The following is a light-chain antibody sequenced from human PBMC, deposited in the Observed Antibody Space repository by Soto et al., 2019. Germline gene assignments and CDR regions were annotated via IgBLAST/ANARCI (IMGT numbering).Light chain of an antibody. CDR3: QQSYTTPVYS. V-gene: IGKV1-39*01. Sequence: DIQITQSPCSLSASVGDRVTITCRASQHIIFYLNWDQQKPGKGPKPLIYAASNLQSGVPSRFSGSGSGTDFTLTISSLQPEDFATYFCQQSYTTPVYSFGQGTKLEIK. J-gene: IGKJ2*01. CDR2: AAS. CDR1: QHIIFY.